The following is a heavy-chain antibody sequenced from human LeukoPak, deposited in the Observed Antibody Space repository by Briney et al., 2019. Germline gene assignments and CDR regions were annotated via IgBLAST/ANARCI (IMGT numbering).Heavy chain of an antibody. Sequence: PGGSLRLSCAASGFTFSSYGMHWVRQAPGKGLEWVAVISYDGSNKYYADSVKGRFTISRDNSENTLYLQMNSLRAEDTAVYYCAKLSTALADFDYWGQGTLVTVSS. CDR1: GFTFSSYG. V-gene: IGHV3-30*18. CDR2: ISYDGSNK. J-gene: IGHJ4*02. D-gene: IGHD5-18*01. CDR3: AKLSTALADFDY.